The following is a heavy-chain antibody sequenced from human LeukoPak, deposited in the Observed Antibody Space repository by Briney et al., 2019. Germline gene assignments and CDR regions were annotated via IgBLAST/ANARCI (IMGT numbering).Heavy chain of an antibody. Sequence: SETLSLTCTVSGGSISSHYWSWIRQSPGKGLEWFGYIYYSGSTNSNPSLKSQVTISVDTSKNQFSLKLSSVTAADTAVYYCARGEMATIEDAFDIWGQGTMVTVSS. J-gene: IGHJ3*02. CDR3: ARGEMATIEDAFDI. V-gene: IGHV4-59*11. D-gene: IGHD5-24*01. CDR1: GGSISSHY. CDR2: IYYSGST.